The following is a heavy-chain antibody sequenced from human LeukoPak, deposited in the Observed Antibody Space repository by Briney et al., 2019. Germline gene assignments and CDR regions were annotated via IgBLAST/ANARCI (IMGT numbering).Heavy chain of an antibody. J-gene: IGHJ4*02. CDR1: GGSISSYY. CDR3: ARHSPYCSGGSCYFDY. D-gene: IGHD2-15*01. Sequence: SETLSLTCTVSGGSISSYYWSWIRQPPGKGLERIGYIFSSGSNSFNPSLKSRVTISQDTSKNQLSLKLSSVTAADTAVYYCARHSPYCSGGSCYFDYWGQGTLVTVSS. CDR2: IFSSGSN. V-gene: IGHV4-59*08.